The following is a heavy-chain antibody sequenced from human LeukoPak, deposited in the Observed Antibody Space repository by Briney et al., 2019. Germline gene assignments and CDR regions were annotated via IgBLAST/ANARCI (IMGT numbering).Heavy chain of an antibody. D-gene: IGHD3-10*01. CDR1: GGSISSGDYY. CDR2: IYYSGST. J-gene: IGHJ4*02. CDR3: ARVNTMVRGVVDY. V-gene: IGHV4-30-4*01. Sequence: SETLSLTCTVSGGSISSGDYYWSWIRQPPGKGLEWIGYIYYSGSTYYNPSLQSRVTISVDTSKNQFSLKLSSVTAADTAVYYCARVNTMVRGVVDYWGQGTLVTVSS.